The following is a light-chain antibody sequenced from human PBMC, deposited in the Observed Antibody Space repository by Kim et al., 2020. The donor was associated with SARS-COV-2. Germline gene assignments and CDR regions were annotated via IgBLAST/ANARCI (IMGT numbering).Light chain of an antibody. V-gene: IGKV1-17*03. CDR3: LQHNVYPLT. CDR1: QAIGNY. J-gene: IGKJ4*01. CDR2: AAS. Sequence: DVQMTQSPSAMSASVRDSVTITCRASQAIGNYLVWFQQKPGKGPKRLIYAASTLESGVPSRFSGSGSGTEFTLTISSLQPEDSATYFCLQHNVYPLTFGGGTKVDIK.